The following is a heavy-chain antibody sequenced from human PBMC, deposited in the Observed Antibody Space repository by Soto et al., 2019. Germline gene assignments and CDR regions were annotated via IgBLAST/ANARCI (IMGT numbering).Heavy chain of an antibody. Sequence: SEILSLTCPVSGGSISRFNWNWVRPNAGKGPEWVGRLNIAGTINYNPSLKSRITMSMDTSKNQISLHLRSVTAADTAIYYCARDRGEYTSSWFWYFSHWGHGTLVNVSS. CDR1: GGSISRFN. V-gene: IGHV4-4*07. CDR2: LNIAGTI. J-gene: IGHJ2*01. D-gene: IGHD6-13*01. CDR3: ARDRGEYTSSWFWYFSH.